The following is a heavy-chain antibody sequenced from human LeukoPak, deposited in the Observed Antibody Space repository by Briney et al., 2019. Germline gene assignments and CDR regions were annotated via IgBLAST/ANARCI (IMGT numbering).Heavy chain of an antibody. J-gene: IGHJ4*02. Sequence: ASVKVSCKASGYTFTSYDINWVRQATGQGLEWMGWMNPNSGNTGYAQKFQGRVTMTRNTSISTAYMELSSLRSEDTAVYYCATRPNMVRGVIILEYWGQGTLVTVSS. CDR2: MNPNSGNT. CDR3: ATRPNMVRGVIILEY. V-gene: IGHV1-8*01. D-gene: IGHD3-10*01. CDR1: GYTFTSYD.